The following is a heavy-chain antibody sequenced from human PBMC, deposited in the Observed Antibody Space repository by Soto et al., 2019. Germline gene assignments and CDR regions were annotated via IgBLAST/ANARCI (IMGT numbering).Heavy chain of an antibody. CDR3: ARGLVVAAKGWFDL. CDR2: ISNDGNRK. Sequence: QVQLVESGGGVVLPGGSLRLPCVASAFPFSSYSMNWVRQAPGKGLEWVAVISNDGNRKYYADSVKGRFTISRDNAKNTVFLQMNGLRPEDTAVYYCARGLVVAAKGWFDLWGQGTQLTVSS. V-gene: IGHV3-30-3*01. J-gene: IGHJ5*02. CDR1: AFPFSSYS. D-gene: IGHD2-15*01.